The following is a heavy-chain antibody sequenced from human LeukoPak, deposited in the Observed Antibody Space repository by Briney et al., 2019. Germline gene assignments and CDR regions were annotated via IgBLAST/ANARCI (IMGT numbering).Heavy chain of an antibody. Sequence: TGGSLRLSCAASRFTFSNYWMHWVRQAPGKGLVWVSRIDSDGSRTSYADSVKGRFTISRDNAKNTLYLQMNSLRAEDTAVYYCARKSGSYYFFDYWGQRTLVTVSS. V-gene: IGHV3-74*01. CDR2: IDSDGSRT. J-gene: IGHJ4*02. CDR1: RFTFSNYW. D-gene: IGHD1-26*01. CDR3: ARKSGSYYFFDY.